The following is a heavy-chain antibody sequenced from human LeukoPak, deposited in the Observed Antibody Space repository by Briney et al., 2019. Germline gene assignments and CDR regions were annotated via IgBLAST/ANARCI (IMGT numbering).Heavy chain of an antibody. CDR3: ARDNGDSYGYSY. D-gene: IGHD5-18*01. J-gene: IGHJ4*02. V-gene: IGHV1-69*04. Sequence: SVTVSYKASGGTFSSYAISWVRQAPGQGLEWMGRIIPILGIANYAQKFQGRVTITADKSTSTAYMELSSRRSEDTAVYYCARDNGDSYGYSYWGQGTLVTVSS. CDR1: GGTFSSYA. CDR2: IIPILGIA.